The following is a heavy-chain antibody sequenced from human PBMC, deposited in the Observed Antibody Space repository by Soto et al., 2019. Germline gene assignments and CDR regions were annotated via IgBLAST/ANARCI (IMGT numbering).Heavy chain of an antibody. V-gene: IGHV6-1*01. D-gene: IGHD6-19*01. CDR2: TYYRSKWYN. CDR3: ARGPTLAVAGEDAFDI. Sequence: SQTLSLTCAISGDSVSSNSAAWNWIRQSPSRGLEWLGRTYYRSKWYNDYAVSVKSRITINPDTSKNQFSLQLNSVTPEDTAVYYCARGPTLAVAGEDAFDIWGQGKMVTVSS. CDR1: GDSVSSNSAA. J-gene: IGHJ3*02.